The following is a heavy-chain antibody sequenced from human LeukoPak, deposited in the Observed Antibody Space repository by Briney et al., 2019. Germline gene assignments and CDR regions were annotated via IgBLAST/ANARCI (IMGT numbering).Heavy chain of an antibody. J-gene: IGHJ3*02. V-gene: IGHV4-39*01. CDR2: IYYSGST. CDR1: GGSISSSSYY. CDR3: ARGSSRESAFDI. Sequence: PSETLSLTCTVSGGSISSSSYYWGWIRQPPGKGLEWIGSIYYSGSTYYNPSLKSRVTISVDTSKNQFSLKLSSVTAADTAVYYSARGSSRESAFDIWGQGTMVTVSS. D-gene: IGHD3-10*01.